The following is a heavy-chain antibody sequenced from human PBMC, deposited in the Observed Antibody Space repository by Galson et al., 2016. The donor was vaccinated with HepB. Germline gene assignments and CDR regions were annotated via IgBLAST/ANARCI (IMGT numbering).Heavy chain of an antibody. J-gene: IGHJ4*02. D-gene: IGHD2-2*01. Sequence: SLRLSCAVSGFTFSSHWMHWVRQAPGKGLVWVSRINSDASSMKYADSVKGRFTISRDNAKNMLYLQMNSLRAEDTAVYYCARESKFYCSNTSCSFDYWGQGSLVTVSS. CDR3: ARESKFYCSNTSCSFDY. V-gene: IGHV3-74*03. CDR1: GFTFSSHW. CDR2: INSDASSM.